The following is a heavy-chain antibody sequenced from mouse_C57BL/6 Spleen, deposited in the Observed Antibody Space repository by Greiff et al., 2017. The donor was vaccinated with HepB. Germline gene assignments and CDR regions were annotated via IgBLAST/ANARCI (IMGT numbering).Heavy chain of an antibody. CDR2: IDPSDSYT. J-gene: IGHJ3*01. CDR3: ARTKTTGAWFAY. Sequence: VKLQQPGAELVKPGASVKLSCKASGYTFTSYWMQWVKQRPGQGLEWIGEIDPSDSYTNYNQKFKGKATLTVDTSSSTAYMQLSSLTSEDSAVYYCARTKTTGAWFAYWGQGTLVTVSA. D-gene: IGHD1-1*01. V-gene: IGHV1-50*01. CDR1: GYTFTSYW.